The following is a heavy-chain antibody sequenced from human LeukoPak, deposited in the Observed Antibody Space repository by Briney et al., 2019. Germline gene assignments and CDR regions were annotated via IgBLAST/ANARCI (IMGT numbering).Heavy chain of an antibody. Sequence: ASVKLSCKASGYTFTDYAIHWVRQAPGQGLEWVGRIDPHSGGTNYAQKFQGRVTLTRDASIGTAYMELRRLRSDDTAFYYCTRDLTISGPIGYWGQETLVTVSS. CDR3: TRDLTISGPIGY. J-gene: IGHJ4*02. D-gene: IGHD3-9*01. CDR2: IDPHSGGT. CDR1: GYTFTDYA. V-gene: IGHV1-2*06.